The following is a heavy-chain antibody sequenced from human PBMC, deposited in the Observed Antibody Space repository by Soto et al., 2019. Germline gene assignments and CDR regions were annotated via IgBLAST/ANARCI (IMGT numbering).Heavy chain of an antibody. CDR2: ISAYNGNT. D-gene: IGHD3-3*01. CDR1: GYTFTSYG. CDR3: ARVVGIFGVVINARYYYYYGMDV. Sequence: ASVKVSCKASGYTFTSYGISWVRQAPGQGLEWMRWISAYNGNTNYAQKLQGRVTMTTDTSTSTAYMELRSLRSDDTAVYYCARVVGIFGVVINARYYYYYGMDVWGQGTTVTVSS. J-gene: IGHJ6*02. V-gene: IGHV1-18*04.